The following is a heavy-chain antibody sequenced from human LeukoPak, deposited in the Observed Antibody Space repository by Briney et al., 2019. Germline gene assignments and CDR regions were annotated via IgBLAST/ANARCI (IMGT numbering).Heavy chain of an antibody. CDR1: AFTFSSYS. CDR3: ARDHRGSGSRYYYYYMDV. D-gene: IGHD3-10*01. Sequence: PGGSLRLSCVASAFTFSSYSMNWVRQAPGKGLEWVSSISSSGSYIYYADSVKGRFTISRDNAKNSLYLQMNSLRAEDTAVYYCARDHRGSGSRYYYYYMDVWGKGTTVTISS. J-gene: IGHJ6*03. CDR2: ISSSGSYI. V-gene: IGHV3-21*01.